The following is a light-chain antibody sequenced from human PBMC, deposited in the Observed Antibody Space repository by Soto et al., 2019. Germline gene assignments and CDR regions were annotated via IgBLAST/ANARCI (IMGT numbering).Light chain of an antibody. J-gene: IGLJ3*02. CDR2: EVS. Sequence: QSALTQPASVSGSPGQSITISCTGTSSDVGGYNYVSWYQQHPRKAPKLMIYEVSNRPSGVSNRFSGSKSGNTASLTISGLQAEDEADYYCSSYTSSSTWVFGRRTKGTVL. V-gene: IGLV2-14*01. CDR1: SSDVGGYNY. CDR3: SSYTSSSTWV.